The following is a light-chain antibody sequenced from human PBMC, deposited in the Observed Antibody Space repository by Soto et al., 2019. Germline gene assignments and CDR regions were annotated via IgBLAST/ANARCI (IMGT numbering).Light chain of an antibody. J-gene: IGLJ2*01. Sequence: QSALTQPASVSGSPGQSITISCTGTSSDVGGYNYVSWYQQHPGKAPKLMIYDVSNRPSGVSNRFSGSKSGNTASLTTSGLQAEDETDSYCSSYTTSSPHVVFGGGTKLTVL. CDR1: SSDVGGYNY. CDR3: SSYTTSSPHVV. V-gene: IGLV2-14*01. CDR2: DVS.